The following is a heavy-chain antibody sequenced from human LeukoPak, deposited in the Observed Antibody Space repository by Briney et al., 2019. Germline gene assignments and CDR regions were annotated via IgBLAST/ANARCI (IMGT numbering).Heavy chain of an antibody. J-gene: IGHJ6*02. CDR1: GFTVSSNY. Sequence: GGSLRLSCAASGFTVSSNYMSWVRQAPGKGLEWVSVIYSGGSTYYADSVKGRFTISRDNSKNTLYLQMNSLRAEDTAVYYCARALDRYYDFWSGLRGMDVWGQGTTVTVSS. D-gene: IGHD3-3*01. CDR2: IYSGGST. CDR3: ARALDRYYDFWSGLRGMDV. V-gene: IGHV3-53*01.